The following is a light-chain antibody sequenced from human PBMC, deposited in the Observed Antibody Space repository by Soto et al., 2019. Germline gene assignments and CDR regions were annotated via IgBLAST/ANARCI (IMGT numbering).Light chain of an antibody. Sequence: QSALTQPRSVSGSPGQSVTISCTGTSSDVGGYNYVSWYQQHPGKAPKLMICDVSKRPSGVPDRFSGSKSGNTASLTISGLQAEDEADNYCCSYAGGPYVFGTGTKLTV. V-gene: IGLV2-11*01. CDR1: SSDVGGYNY. J-gene: IGLJ1*01. CDR2: DVS. CDR3: CSYAGGPYV.